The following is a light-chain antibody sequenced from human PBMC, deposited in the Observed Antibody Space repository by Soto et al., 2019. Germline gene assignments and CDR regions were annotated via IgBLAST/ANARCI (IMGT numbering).Light chain of an antibody. CDR1: RDISNY. V-gene: IGKV1-16*02. CDR3: QQYNSFPWT. CDR2: VVS. Sequence: DIQMTQSPSSLSESIGARVTITCRASRDISNYLAWFQQKPGKAPKSLIYVVSRSLSGVPSKFIGSGSGTDFTLTINSLQPEDFGTYYCQQYNSFPWTFGQGTKVEIK. J-gene: IGKJ1*01.